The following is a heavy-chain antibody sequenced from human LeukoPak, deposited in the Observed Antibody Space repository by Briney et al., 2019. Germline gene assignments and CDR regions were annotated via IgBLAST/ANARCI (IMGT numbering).Heavy chain of an antibody. Sequence: PGESLRLSCAASGFTFSSYSMNWVRQAPGKGLEWVSSISGSSSYIYYADSVKGRFTISRDNAKNTLYLQMNSLRAEDTAVYYCARVHLTGYDYWGQGTLVTV. CDR1: GFTFSSYS. J-gene: IGHJ4*02. V-gene: IGHV3-21*01. CDR3: ARVHLTGYDY. D-gene: IGHD3-9*01. CDR2: ISGSSSYI.